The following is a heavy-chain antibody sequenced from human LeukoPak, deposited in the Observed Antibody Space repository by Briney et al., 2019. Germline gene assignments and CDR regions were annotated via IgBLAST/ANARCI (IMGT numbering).Heavy chain of an antibody. D-gene: IGHD3-3*01. CDR3: AKDSTLEWYNWFDP. CDR2: IRYDGSNE. J-gene: IGHJ5*02. Sequence: GGSLRLSCAASGFTVSSNGMHWVRQAPGKGLEWVAFIRYDGSNEYYADSVKGRFTISRDNSKNTLYLQLNSLRPEDTAVYYCAKDSTLEWYNWFDPWGQGTLVTVSS. CDR1: GFTVSSNG. V-gene: IGHV3-30*02.